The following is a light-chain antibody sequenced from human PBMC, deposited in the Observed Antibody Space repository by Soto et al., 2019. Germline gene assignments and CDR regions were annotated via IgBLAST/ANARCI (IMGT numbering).Light chain of an antibody. CDR2: LGS. V-gene: IGKV2-28*01. Sequence: DIVMTQSPLSLPVTPGEPASISCRSSQSLLHSNGYNYLDWYVQKPGQSPQLLIYLGSNRASGVPDRFSGSGSGTDFTLKITRVEAEDAGVYYCMQALKTWTFGQGTKVDIK. CDR1: QSLLHSNGYNY. CDR3: MQALKTWT. J-gene: IGKJ1*01.